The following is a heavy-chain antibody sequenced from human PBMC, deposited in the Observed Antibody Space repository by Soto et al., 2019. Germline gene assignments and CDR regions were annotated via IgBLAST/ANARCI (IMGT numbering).Heavy chain of an antibody. CDR2: IYWNDDK. CDR3: AHSGYSGYDGGWYFDY. V-gene: IGHV2-5*01. CDR1: GFSLSTSGVG. D-gene: IGHD5-12*01. J-gene: IGHJ4*02. Sequence: QITLKESGPTLVKPTQTLTLTCTFSGFSLSTSGVGVGWIRQPPGKALEWLALIYWNDDKRYSPSLKSRLTITKDTSKNQVVLTMTNMDPVDTATYYCAHSGYSGYDGGWYFDYWGQGTLVTVSS.